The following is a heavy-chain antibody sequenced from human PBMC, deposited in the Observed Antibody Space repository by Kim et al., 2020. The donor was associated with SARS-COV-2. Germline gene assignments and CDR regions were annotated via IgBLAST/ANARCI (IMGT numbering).Heavy chain of an antibody. D-gene: IGHD3-22*01. J-gene: IGHJ5*02. CDR2: INPNSGGT. CDR1: GYTFTGYY. V-gene: IGHV1-2*02. CDR3: AREEGPRRWYYYDSSGYYPFDP. Sequence: ASVKVSCKASGYTFTGYYMHWVRQAPGQGLEWMGWINPNSGGTNYAQKFQGRVTMTRDTSISTAYMELSRLRSDDTAVYYCAREEGPRRWYYYDSSGYYPFDPWGQGTLVTVSS.